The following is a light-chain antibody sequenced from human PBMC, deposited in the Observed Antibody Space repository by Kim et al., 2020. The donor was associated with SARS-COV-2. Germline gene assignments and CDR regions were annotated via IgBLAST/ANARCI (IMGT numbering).Light chain of an antibody. CDR2: GAS. Sequence: SVSPGERATRTCSHSQRISSIVCWHQQKARQPPRVLIYGASTRTGGIPARFSGGGSGAVFTLTISILQSDYLATYYGQHHHYRRAFGQGTRLEIK. V-gene: IGKV3-15*01. J-gene: IGKJ5*01. CDR1: QRISSI. CDR3: QHHHYRRA.